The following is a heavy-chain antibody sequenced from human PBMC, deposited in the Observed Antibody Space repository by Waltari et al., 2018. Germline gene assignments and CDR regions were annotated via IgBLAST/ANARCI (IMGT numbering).Heavy chain of an antibody. J-gene: IGHJ2*01. CDR2: LHYGGSS. CDR3: ATLPIPLELWYFDL. Sequence: QLQLQESGPGLVNPSETLSLPCTVSVVSIRPSRYSWGGIRQPPGKGLDWIGSLHYGGSSYFNPSLKSRVTISVDTSKNQFSLKLTSVTAADTAVYYCATLPIPLELWYFDLWGRGTLVTVSS. CDR1: VVSIRPSRYS. D-gene: IGHD1-7*01. V-gene: IGHV4-39*01.